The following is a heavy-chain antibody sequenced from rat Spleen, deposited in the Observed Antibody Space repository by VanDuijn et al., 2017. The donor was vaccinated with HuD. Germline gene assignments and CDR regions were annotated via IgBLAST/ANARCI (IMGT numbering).Heavy chain of an antibody. CDR1: GFTFIDYY. CDR2: ISYDGSNT. V-gene: IGHV5-7*01. D-gene: IGHD1-4*01. J-gene: IGHJ2*01. CDR3: TRPNYPGFNYFDY. Sequence: EMQLVESGGGLVQPGRSLKLSCAASGFTFIDYYMAWVRQAPTKGLEWVATISYDGSNTYYRDSVKGRFTISRDNANSTLYLQMDSLRSEDTATYYCTRPNYPGFNYFDYWGQGVMVTVSS.